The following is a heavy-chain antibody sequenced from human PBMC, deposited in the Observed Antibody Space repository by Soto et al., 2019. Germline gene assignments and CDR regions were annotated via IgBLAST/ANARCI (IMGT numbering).Heavy chain of an antibody. J-gene: IGHJ6*02. CDR2: ISSSGSTI. D-gene: IGHD5-18*01. V-gene: IGHV3-48*03. CDR1: GFTFSSYE. CDR3: ARDRGYGNRYYYGMDV. Sequence: EVQLVESGGGLVQPGGSLRLSCAASGFTFSSYEMNWVRQAPGKGLEWVSYISSSGSTIYYADSVKGRFTISRDNAKNSLYLQMNSLRAEDTAVYYCARDRGYGNRYYYGMDVWGQGTTVTVSS.